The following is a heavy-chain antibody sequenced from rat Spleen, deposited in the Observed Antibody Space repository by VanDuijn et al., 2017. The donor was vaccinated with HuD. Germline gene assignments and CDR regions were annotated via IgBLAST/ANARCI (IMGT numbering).Heavy chain of an antibody. CDR2: ISHDGSIT. J-gene: IGHJ2*01. V-gene: IGHV5-29*01. CDR3: ASNDY. Sequence: EVQLVESGGGLVQPGRSLKLSCAASGFTFSNYDMAWVRQAPTKGLEWVATISHDGSITYYRDSVKGRFTISRDNAKSTLYLQMDSLRSEDTATYYCASNDYWGQGVMVTVSS. CDR1: GFTFSNYD.